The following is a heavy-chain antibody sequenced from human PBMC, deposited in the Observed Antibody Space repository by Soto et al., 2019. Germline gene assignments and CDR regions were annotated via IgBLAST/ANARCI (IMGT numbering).Heavy chain of an antibody. D-gene: IGHD5-18*01. CDR2: ISSSSSYI. Sequence: GSLRLSCAASGFTFSIYSMNWVRQAPGKGLEWVSSISSSSSYIYYADSVKGRFTISRDNAKNSLYLQMNSLRAEDTAVYYCARDQPGYSYGYGLGYWGQGTLVTVS. CDR1: GFTFSIYS. V-gene: IGHV3-21*01. J-gene: IGHJ4*02. CDR3: ARDQPGYSYGYGLGY.